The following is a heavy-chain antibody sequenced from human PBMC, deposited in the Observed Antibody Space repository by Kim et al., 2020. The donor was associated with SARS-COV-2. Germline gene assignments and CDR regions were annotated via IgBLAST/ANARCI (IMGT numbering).Heavy chain of an antibody. CDR2: IRSSSSYI. D-gene: IGHD2-2*01. Sequence: GGSLRLSCAASGFTFSSYSMTWVRQAPGKGLEWVSSIRSSSSYIYYADSVKGRFTISRDNSKNSLYLHLNSLRADNTAVYYCARDLVRRGGLDVWGQGTTATVSS. J-gene: IGHJ6*02. CDR3: ARDLVRRGGLDV. V-gene: IGHV3-21*01. CDR1: GFTFSSYS.